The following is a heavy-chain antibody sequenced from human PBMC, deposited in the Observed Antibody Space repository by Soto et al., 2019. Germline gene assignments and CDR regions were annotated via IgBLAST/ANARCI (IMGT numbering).Heavy chain of an antibody. CDR3: ARQRVLPAQYYFDS. J-gene: IGHJ4*02. Sequence: SETLSLTCFVSGGSVSRGSYYWTWIRQPPGKGLEWIGYILDSGTTDYNPPLKSRVTMSVDTSKNQFSPNLRSVTAADTAVYYCARQRVLPAQYYFDSWGQGVVVTVSS. CDR2: ILDSGTT. D-gene: IGHD6-13*01. V-gene: IGHV4-61*01. CDR1: GGSVSRGSYY.